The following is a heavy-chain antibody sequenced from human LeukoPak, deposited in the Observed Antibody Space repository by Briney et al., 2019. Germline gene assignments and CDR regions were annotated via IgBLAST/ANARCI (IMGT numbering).Heavy chain of an antibody. Sequence: PETLSLTCAVHGGSFSVYYWSWIRQPPGKGLEWIGEISYSGSTNYNPSLKSRLTISVDTSKNQFSLKLSSVPAADTAVYYCARGRGGYMVRGVVNDYWGQGTLVNVSS. J-gene: IGHJ4*02. CDR3: ARGRGGYMVRGVVNDY. V-gene: IGHV4-34*01. CDR1: GGSFSVYY. D-gene: IGHD3-10*01. CDR2: ISYSGST.